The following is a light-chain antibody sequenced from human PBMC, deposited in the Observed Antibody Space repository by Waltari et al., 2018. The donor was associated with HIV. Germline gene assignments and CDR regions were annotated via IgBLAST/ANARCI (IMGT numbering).Light chain of an antibody. Sequence: VMTQHPVTLSVSPGERVAISCRASQSVGTNVTWYQRMSGHAPRLLIYDASTRATAIPARFSGSGSGTEFTLTITSLQSDDYATYYCQQYQTWPLTFGPGTTVDI. V-gene: IGKV3-15*01. CDR1: QSVGTN. CDR3: QQYQTWPLT. CDR2: DAS. J-gene: IGKJ3*01.